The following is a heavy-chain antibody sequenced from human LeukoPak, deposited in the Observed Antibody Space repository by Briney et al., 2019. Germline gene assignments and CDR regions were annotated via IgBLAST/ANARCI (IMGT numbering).Heavy chain of an antibody. CDR1: GYTFTSYG. D-gene: IGHD3-22*01. V-gene: IGHV1-18*01. CDR2: ISAYNGNT. CDR3: ARREYYYDSSGYRSDAFDI. J-gene: IGHJ3*02. Sequence: ASVKVSCKASGYTFTSYGISWVRQAPGQGLEWMGWISAYNGNTNYAQKLQGRVTMTTGTSTSTAYLELRSLRSDDTAVYYCARREYYYDSSGYRSDAFDIWGQGTMVTVSS.